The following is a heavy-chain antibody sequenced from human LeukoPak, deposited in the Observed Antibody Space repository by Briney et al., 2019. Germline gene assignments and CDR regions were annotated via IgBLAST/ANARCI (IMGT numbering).Heavy chain of an antibody. Sequence: QTGGSLRLSCAASGFTFSTYAMSWVRQAPGEGVEWVSAIRGSGGTTYYADSVKGRFTISRDNSKNTLFLQMNSLRAEDTAVYYCAKELLFGVPDSWDQGTLVTVSS. CDR2: IRGSGGTT. CDR3: AKELLFGVPDS. V-gene: IGHV3-23*01. J-gene: IGHJ4*02. D-gene: IGHD3-3*01. CDR1: GFTFSTYA.